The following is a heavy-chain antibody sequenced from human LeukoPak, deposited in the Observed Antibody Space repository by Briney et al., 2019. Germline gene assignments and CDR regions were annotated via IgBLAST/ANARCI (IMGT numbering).Heavy chain of an antibody. J-gene: IGHJ4*02. CDR3: ARAPDTDMVPDY. V-gene: IGHV1-69*06. CDR1: LGCISSHA. CDR2: IIPIFGTA. Sequence: VPCQGPLGCISSHAISRGGHRTPRGLQWREGIIPIFGTANYAQKFRSRVTITADKSSSTAYTELSSLMSEDTSAYYCARAPDTDMVPDYWGQGTLVTVSS. D-gene: IGHD5-18*01.